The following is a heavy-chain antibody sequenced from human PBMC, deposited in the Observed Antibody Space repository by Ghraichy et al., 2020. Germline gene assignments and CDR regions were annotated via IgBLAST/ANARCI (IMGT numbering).Heavy chain of an antibody. CDR2: ISGSGGSI. CDR1: GLTFSNFA. V-gene: IGHV3-23*01. D-gene: IGHD1-26*01. CDR3: AKGKGSGSYVNWSFNI. Sequence: SCAVSGLTFSNFAMAWVRPAPGKGLEWVSTISGSGGSIWYADSGKGRFIISRDNSRSTFYLQMNSLRAEDTAVYYFAKGKGSGSYVNWSFNIWGRGTPVTVSP. J-gene: IGHJ2*01.